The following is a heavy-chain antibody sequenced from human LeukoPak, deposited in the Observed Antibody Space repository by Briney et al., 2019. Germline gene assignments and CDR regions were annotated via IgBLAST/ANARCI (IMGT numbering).Heavy chain of an antibody. CDR1: GFTFDDYA. J-gene: IGHJ4*02. Sequence: GGSLRLSCAASGFTFDDYAMHWVRHAPGKGLEWVSGISWNSGSIGYADSVKGRFTISRDNAKNSLYLQMNSLRAEDTALYYCAKDIGGYCSSTSCSLDYWGQGTLVTVSS. V-gene: IGHV3-9*01. CDR3: AKDIGGYCSSTSCSLDY. CDR2: ISWNSGSI. D-gene: IGHD2-2*01.